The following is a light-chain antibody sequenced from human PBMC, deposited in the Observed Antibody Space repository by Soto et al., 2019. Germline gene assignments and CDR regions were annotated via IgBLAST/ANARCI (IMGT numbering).Light chain of an antibody. CDR1: QSISSY. J-gene: IGKJ1*01. V-gene: IGKV1-39*01. CDR3: KQSYSTPRT. Sequence: DIQMTQSPSALSGSVRPSGDLTFPSSQSISSYLNWYQQKPGKAPKLLIYAASSLQSGVPSRFSGSGSGTDFTLTISSLQPEDFATYYCKQSYSTPRTFGKGTKVDIK. CDR2: AAS.